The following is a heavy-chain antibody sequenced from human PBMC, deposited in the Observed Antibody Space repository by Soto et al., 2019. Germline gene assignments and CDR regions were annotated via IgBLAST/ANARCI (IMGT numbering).Heavy chain of an antibody. D-gene: IGHD6-19*01. CDR2: INPSGGST. Sequence: AASVKVSCKASGYPFTSYYMHWVRQAPGQGLEWMGIINPSGGSTSYAQKFQGRVTMTRDTSTSTVYMELTSLRSEDTAVYYCARPSIEAVAATEPHYWGQGTPVTFSS. CDR1: GYPFTSYY. J-gene: IGHJ4*02. V-gene: IGHV1-46*01. CDR3: ARPSIEAVAATEPHY.